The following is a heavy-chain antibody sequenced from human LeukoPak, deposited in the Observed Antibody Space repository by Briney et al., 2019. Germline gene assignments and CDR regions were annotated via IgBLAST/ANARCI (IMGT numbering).Heavy chain of an antibody. V-gene: IGHV3-7*01. CDR2: IKQDGSEK. CDR3: AREISSWYRSEGRFDP. J-gene: IGHJ5*02. Sequence: GGSLSLSCAVSGFTFSNYWMSWVRQAPGKGLEWVANIKQDGSEKYSVDSVRGRFTISRDNAKSLLYLQMSLLRTEDTAVYYCAREISSWYRSEGRFDPWGQGTLVTVSS. D-gene: IGHD6-13*01. CDR1: GFTFSNYW.